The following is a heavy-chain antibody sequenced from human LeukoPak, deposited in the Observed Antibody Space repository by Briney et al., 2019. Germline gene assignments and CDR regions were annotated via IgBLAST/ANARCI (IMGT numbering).Heavy chain of an antibody. CDR1: GYTFTSYG. V-gene: IGHV1-18*01. Sequence: ASVKVSCKASGYTFTSYGISWVRQAPGQGLEWMGWISAYNGNTNYAQKLQGRVTMATDTSTSTAYMELRSLRSDDTAVYYCARGHPYYDFWSGYSFDYWGQGTLVTVSS. D-gene: IGHD3-3*01. CDR3: ARGHPYYDFWSGYSFDY. CDR2: ISAYNGNT. J-gene: IGHJ4*02.